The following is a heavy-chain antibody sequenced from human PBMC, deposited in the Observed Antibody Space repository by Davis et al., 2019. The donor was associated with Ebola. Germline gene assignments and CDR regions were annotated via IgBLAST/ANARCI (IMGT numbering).Heavy chain of an antibody. V-gene: IGHV1-3*01. D-gene: IGHD2-2*01. CDR3: ASDIVVVPAASPGWFDP. CDR2: INAGNGNT. J-gene: IGHJ5*02. CDR1: GYTFTSYA. Sequence: ASVKVSCKASGYTFTSYAMHWVRQAPGQRLEWMGWINAGNGNTKYSQKFQGRVTITRDTSASTAYMELSSLRSEDTAVYYCASDIVVVPAASPGWFDPWGQGTLVTVSS.